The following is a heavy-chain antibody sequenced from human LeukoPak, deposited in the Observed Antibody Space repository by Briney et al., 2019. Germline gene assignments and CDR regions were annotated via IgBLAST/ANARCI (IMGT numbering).Heavy chain of an antibody. D-gene: IGHD1-1*01. CDR2: IYYSGST. Sequence: SETLSLTRTVSGGSISSGGYYWSWIRQHPGKGLEWIGSIYYSGSTNYNPSLQGRVTISLDTSRNQFSLKLSSVTAADTAVYYCASGDNDPLFDYWGQGTLVTVSS. CDR1: GGSISSGGYY. V-gene: IGHV4-31*03. J-gene: IGHJ4*02. CDR3: ASGDNDPLFDY.